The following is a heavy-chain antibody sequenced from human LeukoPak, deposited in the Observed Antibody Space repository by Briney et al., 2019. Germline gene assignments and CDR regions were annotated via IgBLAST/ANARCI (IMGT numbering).Heavy chain of an antibody. Sequence: PSETLSLTCTVSGGYISSYYWSWIRQPPGKGLEWIGYIYTSGSTNYNPSLKSRVTISVDTSKNQFSLKVTSVTAADTAVYYCASMECSSTSCSKGFDYWGQGTLVTVSS. CDR3: ASMECSSTSCSKGFDY. CDR2: IYTSGST. J-gene: IGHJ4*02. D-gene: IGHD2-2*01. CDR1: GGYISSYY. V-gene: IGHV4-4*09.